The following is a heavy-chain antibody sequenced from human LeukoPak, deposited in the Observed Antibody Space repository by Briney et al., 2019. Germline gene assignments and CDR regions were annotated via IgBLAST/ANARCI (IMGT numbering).Heavy chain of an antibody. V-gene: IGHV3-30*18. CDR2: ISYDGSNK. Sequence: PGRSLRLSCAASGFTFSSYGMHWVRQAPGKGLEWVAVISYDGSNKYYADSVKGRFTISRDNSKNTLYLQMNSLRAEDTAVYYCAKGRDGYNYFDYWGQGTLVTVSS. CDR1: GFTFSSYG. J-gene: IGHJ4*02. CDR3: AKGRDGYNYFDY. D-gene: IGHD5-24*01.